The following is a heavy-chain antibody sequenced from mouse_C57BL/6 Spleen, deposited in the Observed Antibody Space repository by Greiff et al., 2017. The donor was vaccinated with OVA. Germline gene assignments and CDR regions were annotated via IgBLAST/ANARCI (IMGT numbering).Heavy chain of an antibody. D-gene: IGHD4-1*01. CDR2: ISSGGSYT. J-gene: IGHJ2*01. Sequence: EVKLMESGGDLVKPGGSLKLSCAASGFTFSSYGLSWVRQTPDKRLEWVATISSGGSYTSYPDSVKGRFTISRENAKNTLYLQMSSLKSEDTAMYYCARQGVTGTDYFDYWGQGTTLTVSS. CDR1: GFTFSSYG. V-gene: IGHV5-6*01. CDR3: ARQGVTGTDYFDY.